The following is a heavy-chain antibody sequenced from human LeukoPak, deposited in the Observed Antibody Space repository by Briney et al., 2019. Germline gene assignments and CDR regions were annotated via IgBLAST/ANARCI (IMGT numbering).Heavy chain of an antibody. CDR1: GGTFSSYA. CDR2: IIPILCIA. D-gene: IGHD1-26*01. V-gene: IGHV1-69*04. Sequence: SVKVSCKASGGTFSSYAISWVRQAPGQGLTWMGRIIPILCIANYAQKSQGRITITADNSTSTAYMELMRLNSYDTAVYYFSRNPSGSYFPRGVKYDYWGQGTLVTVSS. CDR3: SRNPSGSYFPRGVKYDY. J-gene: IGHJ4*02.